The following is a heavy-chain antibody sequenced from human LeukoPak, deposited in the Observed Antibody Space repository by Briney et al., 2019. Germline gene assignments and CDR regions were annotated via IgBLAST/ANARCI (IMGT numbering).Heavy chain of an antibody. J-gene: IGHJ4*02. D-gene: IGHD3-10*01. CDR3: ASEYYYGSGSPKGYYFDY. Sequence: SETLSLTCTVSGGSISSSSYYWGWIRQPPGKGLEWIGSIYYSGSTYYNPSLKSRVTISVDTSKNQFSLKLSSVTAADTAVYYCASEYYYGSGSPKGYYFDYWGQGTLVTVSS. CDR2: IYYSGST. CDR1: GGSISSSSYY. V-gene: IGHV4-39*07.